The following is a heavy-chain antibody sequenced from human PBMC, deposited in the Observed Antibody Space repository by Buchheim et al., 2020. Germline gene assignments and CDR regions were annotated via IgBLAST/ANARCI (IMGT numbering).Heavy chain of an antibody. CDR1: GFTFSSYS. CDR2: ISSSSSTI. CDR3: ARWYDHSSSWSSYYYYYYGMDV. Sequence: EVQLVESGGGLVQPGGSLRLSCAASGFTFSSYSMNWVRQAPGKGLEWVSYISSSSSTIYYADSVKGQFTISRDNAKNSLYLQMNSLRAEDTAVYYCARWYDHSSSWSSYYYYYYGMDVWGQGTT. V-gene: IGHV3-48*04. D-gene: IGHD6-13*01. J-gene: IGHJ6*02.